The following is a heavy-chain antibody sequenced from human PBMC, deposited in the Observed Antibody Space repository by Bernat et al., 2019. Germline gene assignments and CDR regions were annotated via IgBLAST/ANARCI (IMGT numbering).Heavy chain of an antibody. D-gene: IGHD3-3*01. J-gene: IGHJ4*02. V-gene: IGHV3-30*01. CDR3: AREEVADYDFWSGYIDY. Sequence: QVQLVESGGGVVQPGRSLRLSCAASGFTFSSYAMHWVRQAPGKGLEWVAVISYDGSNKYYADSVKGRFTISRDNSKNTLYLQMNSLRAEDTAVYYCAREEVADYDFWSGYIDYWGQGTLVTVSS. CDR1: GFTFSSYA. CDR2: ISYDGSNK.